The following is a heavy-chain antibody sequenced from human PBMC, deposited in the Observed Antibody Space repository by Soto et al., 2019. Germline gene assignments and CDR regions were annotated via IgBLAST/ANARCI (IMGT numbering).Heavy chain of an antibody. Sequence: QVQLQESGPGLVKPSQTLSLTCTVSGGSISSGGYYWSWIRQHPGKGLEWIGYIYYSGSTYYNPSLQSRVTISVDTSKNQVSLKLSSVTAADTAVYYCARGHDILTSGFDYWGQGTLVTVSS. CDR2: IYYSGST. V-gene: IGHV4-31*03. CDR1: GGSISSGGYY. D-gene: IGHD3-9*01. J-gene: IGHJ4*02. CDR3: ARGHDILTSGFDY.